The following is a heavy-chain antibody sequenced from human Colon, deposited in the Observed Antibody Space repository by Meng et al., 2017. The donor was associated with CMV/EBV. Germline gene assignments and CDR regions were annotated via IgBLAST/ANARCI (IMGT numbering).Heavy chain of an antibody. J-gene: IGHJ4*02. CDR1: GFTFDDYT. CDR2: INWHDHGT. D-gene: IGHD6-19*01. CDR3: VKGKQWLLSH. Sequence: GGPLRLSCAASGFTFDDYTMHWVRQAPGKGLEWVSLINWHDHGTRYADSVKGRFIISRDNSRDSLYLQMSSLKTEDTAFYYCVKGKQWLLSHWGQGTLVTVSS. V-gene: IGHV3-43*01.